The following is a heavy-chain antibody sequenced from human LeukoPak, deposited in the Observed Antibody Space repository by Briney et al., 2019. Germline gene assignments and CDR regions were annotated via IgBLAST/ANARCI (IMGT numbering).Heavy chain of an antibody. CDR2: IYYSGST. CDR1: GGSISSSSYY. V-gene: IGHV4-39*01. CDR3: ARVGPTVTTLYYYYYMDV. J-gene: IGHJ6*03. D-gene: IGHD4-11*01. Sequence: SETLSLTCPVSGGSISSSSYYWGWIRQPPGKGLEWIGSIYYSGSTYYNPSLKSRVTISVDTSKNQFSLKLSSVTAADTAVYYCARVGPTVTTLYYYYYMDVWGKGTTVTVSS.